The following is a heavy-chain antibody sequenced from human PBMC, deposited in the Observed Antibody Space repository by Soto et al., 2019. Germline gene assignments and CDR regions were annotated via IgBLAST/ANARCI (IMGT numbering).Heavy chain of an antibody. CDR3: TTEIWGGMDV. V-gene: IGHV3-15*01. CDR2: IKSKTDGGTT. D-gene: IGHD3-16*01. Sequence: EVQLVESGGDLVKPGGSLRLSCAASGFTFSNVWMSWVRQAPGKGLEWVGRIKSKTDGGTTDYAALVKGRFLISRDDSRNTLYLQMDSRKTEDRAVYYCTTEIWGGMDVWGQGTTVIVSS. CDR1: GFTFSNVW. J-gene: IGHJ6*02.